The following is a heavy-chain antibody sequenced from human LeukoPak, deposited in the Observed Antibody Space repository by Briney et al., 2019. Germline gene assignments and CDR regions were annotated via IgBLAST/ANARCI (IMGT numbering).Heavy chain of an antibody. CDR3: VSDRETQEQI. CDR2: ISYNGDST. Sequence: PGGSLRLSCSGSGFTFSRHNMHWVRQAPGQGLEYVSAISYNGDSTYYVDSVKGRFTISRDNSKNTLDLQMSSLRPEDTAVYYCVSDRETQEQIWGPGTLVTVSS. D-gene: IGHD1-26*01. V-gene: IGHV3-64D*09. J-gene: IGHJ3*02. CDR1: GFTFSRHN.